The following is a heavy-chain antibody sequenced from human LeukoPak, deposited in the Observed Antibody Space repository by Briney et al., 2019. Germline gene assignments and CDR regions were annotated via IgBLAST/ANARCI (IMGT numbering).Heavy chain of an antibody. Sequence: ASVKISCKVSGYTFTDYYMHWVQQAPGKGLEWMGLVDPEDGETIYAEKFQGRATITADTSTDTAYMELSSLRSEDTAVYYCATDAEDTAMVGLAQKPLDYWGQGTLVTVSS. V-gene: IGHV1-69-2*01. J-gene: IGHJ4*02. CDR1: GYTFTDYY. CDR3: ATDAEDTAMVGLAQKPLDY. CDR2: VDPEDGET. D-gene: IGHD5-18*01.